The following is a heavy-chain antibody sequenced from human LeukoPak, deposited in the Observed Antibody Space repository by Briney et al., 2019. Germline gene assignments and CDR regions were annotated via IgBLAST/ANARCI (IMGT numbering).Heavy chain of an antibody. D-gene: IGHD2/OR15-2a*01. Sequence: ASVKVSCKASGYSFSGYYIHWVRQAPGQGLEWMGWRNPSNGGTNYAQKFQGRVTMTRDTTISTAYMEVSSLRSDDTAIYYCAREYEYCISNWGQGTLVTVSS. CDR1: GYSFSGYY. CDR2: RNPSNGGT. V-gene: IGHV1-2*02. CDR3: AREYEYCISN. J-gene: IGHJ4*02.